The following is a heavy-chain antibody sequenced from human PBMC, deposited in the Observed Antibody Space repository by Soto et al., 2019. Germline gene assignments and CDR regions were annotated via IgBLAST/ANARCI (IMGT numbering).Heavy chain of an antibody. CDR3: ARVGGVAVRVFEY. CDR1: GGSISGYY. D-gene: IGHD3-16*01. V-gene: IGHV4-59*07. CDR2: MYYSGST. Sequence: SDTLSLTCTVSGGSISGYYWSWIRQPPGKGLEWIGHMYYSGSTNYNPSLKSRATISVDTSKNQFSLKLSSVTAADTAVYYCARVGGVAVRVFEYWGQGTLVTVS. J-gene: IGHJ4*02.